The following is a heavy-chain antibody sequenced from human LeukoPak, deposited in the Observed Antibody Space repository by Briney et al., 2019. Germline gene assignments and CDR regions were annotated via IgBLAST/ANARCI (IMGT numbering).Heavy chain of an antibody. J-gene: IGHJ4*02. Sequence: GGSLRLSCAASGFSFSSYEMNWVRQAPGKGLEGVSYVSSSGSTIYYADSVRGRFTISRDNAKNLLNLQMNSLRAEDTAVYYCASAYYDSGNYPYYFDYWGQGTLVTVSS. V-gene: IGHV3-48*03. CDR1: GFSFSSYE. CDR2: VSSSGSTI. CDR3: ASAYYDSGNYPYYFDY. D-gene: IGHD3-10*01.